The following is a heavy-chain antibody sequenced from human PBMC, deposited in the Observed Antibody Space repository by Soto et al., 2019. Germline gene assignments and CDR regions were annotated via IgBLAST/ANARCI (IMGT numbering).Heavy chain of an antibody. V-gene: IGHV1-2*02. CDR2: INPNSGGT. Sequence: ASVKVSCKASGYTFTGYYMHWVRQAPGQGLEWMGWINPNSGGTNYAQKFQGRVTMTRDTSISTAYMELSRLRSDDTAVYYCARRNERRIWFGELLYWFDPWGQGTLVTVSS. D-gene: IGHD3-10*01. J-gene: IGHJ5*02. CDR3: ARRNERRIWFGELLYWFDP. CDR1: GYTFTGYY.